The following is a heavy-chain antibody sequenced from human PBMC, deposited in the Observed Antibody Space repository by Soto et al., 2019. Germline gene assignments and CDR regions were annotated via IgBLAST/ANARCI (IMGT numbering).Heavy chain of an antibody. CDR2: ISGSNGKT. CDR1: GFIFSNYA. Sequence: GGSLRLSCAASGFIFSNYAMSWVRQAPGKGLEWVSGISGSNGKTYYADSVKGRFTISRDNSKNTLFLQMNNLRAEDTALYYCAKDKSCSDGVCYLDYWGQGTLVTVSS. J-gene: IGHJ4*01. D-gene: IGHD2-15*01. CDR3: AKDKSCSDGVCYLDY. V-gene: IGHV3-23*01.